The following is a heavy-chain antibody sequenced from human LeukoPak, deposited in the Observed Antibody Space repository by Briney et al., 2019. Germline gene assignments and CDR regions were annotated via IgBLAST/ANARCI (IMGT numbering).Heavy chain of an antibody. CDR1: GYTVTRYF. CDR3: ASMDIDGGDSIGFDS. CDR2: INPNIGDA. V-gene: IGHV1-2*02. J-gene: IGHJ5*01. Sequence: ASGKLSCKASGYTVTRYFMHWLRQALGQGLEWMRWINPNIGDASYAQKFQGRGTMTPDKSIKTAYMELRRLTSDDTAVSYRASMDIDGGDSIGFDSWGQGTLVTVSS. D-gene: IGHD2-21*02.